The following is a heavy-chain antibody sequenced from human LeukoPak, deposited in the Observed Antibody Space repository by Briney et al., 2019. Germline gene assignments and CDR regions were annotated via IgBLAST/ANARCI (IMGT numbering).Heavy chain of an antibody. CDR2: IYYSGST. V-gene: IGHV4-59*01. Sequence: SETLSLTCTVSGCSISSYYWSWIRQPPGKGLEWIGYIYYSGSTNYNPSLKSRVTISVDTSKNQFSLKLSSVTAADTAVYYCAIEDRYYYGMDVWGQGTTVTVSS. CDR3: AIEDRYYYGMDV. CDR1: GCSISSYY. J-gene: IGHJ6*02.